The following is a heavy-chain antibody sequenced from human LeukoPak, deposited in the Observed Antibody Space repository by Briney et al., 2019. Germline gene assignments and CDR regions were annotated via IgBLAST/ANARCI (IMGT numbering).Heavy chain of an antibody. D-gene: IGHD1-26*01. J-gene: IGHJ6*03. Sequence: ASVKVSCKASGYTFTSYGISWVRQATGQGLEWMGWMNPKSGNTLYAQKFQGRVTMTTDTSTSTAYMELRSLRSDDTAVYYCARTPNSGSYYAYYYYMDVWGKGTTVTISS. CDR2: MNPKSGNT. CDR1: GYTFTSYG. CDR3: ARTPNSGSYYAYYYYMDV. V-gene: IGHV1-18*01.